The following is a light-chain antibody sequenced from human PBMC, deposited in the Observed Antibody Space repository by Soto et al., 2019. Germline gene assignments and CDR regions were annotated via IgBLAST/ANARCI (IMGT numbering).Light chain of an antibody. CDR3: QQYGSSPPYT. V-gene: IGKV3-20*01. J-gene: IGKJ2*01. CDR1: QSVSNKY. CDR2: GSS. Sequence: EVVLTQSPGTLSLSPGERATLSCRASQSVSNKYLAWYQQQPGPAPRLLIFGSSDRATGIPDGFSSRGSGTDFTFTSSSLEPEDFAVYYCQQYGSSPPYTFGQGTKLEIK.